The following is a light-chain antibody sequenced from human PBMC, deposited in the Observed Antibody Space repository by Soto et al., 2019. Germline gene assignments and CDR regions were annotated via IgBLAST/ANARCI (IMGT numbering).Light chain of an antibody. CDR2: DAS. J-gene: IGKJ5*01. CDR1: QSVSSY. V-gene: IGKV3-11*01. CDR3: QQRSNWPTT. Sequence: EIPLTQSPATLSLSPGERATLSCRASQSVSSYLAWYQQKPGQAPRLLIYDASNRATGIPARFSGSGSGTDFTLTISSLEPEDVAVYDGQQRSNWPTTFGQGTRLEIK.